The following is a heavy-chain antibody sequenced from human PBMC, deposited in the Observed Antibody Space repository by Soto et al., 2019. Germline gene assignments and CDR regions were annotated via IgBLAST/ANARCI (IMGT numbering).Heavy chain of an antibody. D-gene: IGHD3-3*01. CDR2: IYYSGST. CDR1: GGSISSYY. V-gene: IGHV4-59*01. Sequence: TSETLSLTCTVSGGSISSYYWSWIRQPPGKGLEWIGYIYYSGSTNYNPSLKSRVTISVDTSKNQFSLKLSSVTAADTAVYYCARGFSYYDFWSGNFDYWGQGTLVTVSS. CDR3: ARGFSYYDFWSGNFDY. J-gene: IGHJ4*02.